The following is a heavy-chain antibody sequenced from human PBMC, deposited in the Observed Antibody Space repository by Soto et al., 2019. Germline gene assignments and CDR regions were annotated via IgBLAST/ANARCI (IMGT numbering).Heavy chain of an antibody. J-gene: IGHJ4*02. D-gene: IGHD1-7*01. CDR2: IYYSRST. CDR1: GGSVSSGSYY. Sequence: QVQLQESGPGLVKPSETLSLTCTVSGGSVSSGSYYWSWVRQPPGKGLEWIGYIYYSRSTNYNPSLKSRVTISVDTSKNQFSLKLSSVTAADTAVYYCARAPWYNWNYHPLWGQGTLVTVSS. V-gene: IGHV4-61*01. CDR3: ARAPWYNWNYHPL.